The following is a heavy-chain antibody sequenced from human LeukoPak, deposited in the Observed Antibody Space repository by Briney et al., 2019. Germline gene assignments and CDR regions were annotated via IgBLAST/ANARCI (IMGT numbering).Heavy chain of an antibody. CDR3: ARAAMITFGGVINDY. J-gene: IGHJ4*02. V-gene: IGHV3-21*01. CDR2: ISSSSSYI. Sequence: GGSLRLSCAASGFTFSSYSMNWVRQAPGKGLEWVSSISSSSSYIYYADSVKGRFTISRDNAKNSLYLQMNSLRAEDTAVYYCARAAMITFGGVINDYWGQGTLVTVSS. CDR1: GFTFSSYS. D-gene: IGHD3-16*02.